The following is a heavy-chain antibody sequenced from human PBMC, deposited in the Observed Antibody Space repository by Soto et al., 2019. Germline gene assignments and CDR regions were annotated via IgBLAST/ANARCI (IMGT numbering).Heavy chain of an antibody. CDR3: ARQTDSYYTFDAFDI. V-gene: IGHV4-39*01. D-gene: IGHD3-22*01. CDR1: GGSIISCSYY. J-gene: IGHJ3*02. CDR2: VYYSGST. Sequence: SETLSLTCTVSGGSIISCSYYWDLIRQPPGKGLEWIGNVYYSGSTNYNPSLESRVTISVDTSKNQFSLKLSSVTAADTAVYYCARQTDSYYTFDAFDIWGQGTMVTVSS.